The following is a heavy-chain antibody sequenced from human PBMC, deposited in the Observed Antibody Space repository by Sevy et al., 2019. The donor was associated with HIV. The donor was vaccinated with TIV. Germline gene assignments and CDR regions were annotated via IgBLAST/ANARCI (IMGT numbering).Heavy chain of an antibody. V-gene: IGHV1-24*01. CDR3: ATTKDYYDSSGYPFDH. D-gene: IGHD3-22*01. CDR2: FDPEDGET. J-gene: IGHJ4*02. CDR1: GYTLIALS. Sequence: ASVKVSCKVSGYTLIALSMHWVRQAPGKGLEWMGTFDPEDGETMFAQKFQGRVTMTEDTSTDTAYMELSSLRSEDTAVYFCATTKDYYDSSGYPFDHWGQGALVTVSS.